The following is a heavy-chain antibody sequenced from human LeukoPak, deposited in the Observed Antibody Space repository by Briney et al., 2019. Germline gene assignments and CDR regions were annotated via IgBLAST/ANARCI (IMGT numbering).Heavy chain of an antibody. CDR3: ARDLGGYSSVFDY. V-gene: IGHV3-21*01. CDR1: GFTFSSYS. D-gene: IGHD5-18*01. J-gene: IGHJ4*02. CDR2: ISSSSSYI. Sequence: KPGGSLRLSCAASGFTFSSYSMNWVRQAPGKGLKCVSSISSSSSYIYYADSVKGRFTISRDNAKNSLYLQMNSLRAEDTAVYYCARDLGGYSSVFDYWGQGTLVTVSS.